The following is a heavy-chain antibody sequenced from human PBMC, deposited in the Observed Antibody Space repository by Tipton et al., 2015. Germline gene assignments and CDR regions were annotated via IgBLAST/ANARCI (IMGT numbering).Heavy chain of an antibody. Sequence: TLSLTCPVSGGSLSSGGFSWSWIRQPPGKGLEWIGYIYQGGSTYYNPSLKSRVTMSVDRPKNQFSLKLTSVTAADTAVYYCARSGYTYGMDVWGQGTTVTVSS. CDR2: IYQGGST. CDR1: GGSLSSGGFS. J-gene: IGHJ6*02. CDR3: ARSGYTYGMDV. D-gene: IGHD5-12*01. V-gene: IGHV4-30-2*01.